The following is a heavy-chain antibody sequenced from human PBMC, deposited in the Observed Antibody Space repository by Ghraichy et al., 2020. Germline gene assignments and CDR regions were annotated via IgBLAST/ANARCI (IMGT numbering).Heavy chain of an antibody. V-gene: IGHV3-30*04. CDR3: ARDQSPSGYYYGMDV. D-gene: IGHD3-10*01. CDR2: ISYDGSNK. J-gene: IGHJ6*02. CDR1: GFTFSSYA. Sequence: GGSLRLSCAASGFTFSSYAMHWVRQAPGKGLEWVAVISYDGSNKYYADSVKGRFTISRDNSKNTLYLQMNSLRAEDTAVYYCARDQSPSGYYYGMDVWGQGTTVTVSS.